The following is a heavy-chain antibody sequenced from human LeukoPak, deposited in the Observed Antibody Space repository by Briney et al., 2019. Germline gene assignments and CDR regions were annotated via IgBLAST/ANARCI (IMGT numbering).Heavy chain of an antibody. V-gene: IGHV1-69*01. CDR2: IIPVFGTA. D-gene: IGHD3-10*01. J-gene: IGHJ3*02. CDR1: GGTFSSYA. Sequence: SVKVSCKASGGTFSSYAISWVRQAPGQGLEWMGGIIPVFGTANYAQKFQGRVTITADESTSTAYMELSSLRSEDTAVYYCAIHLGGSGSYYKGDAFDIWGQGTMVTVSS. CDR3: AIHLGGSGSYYKGDAFDI.